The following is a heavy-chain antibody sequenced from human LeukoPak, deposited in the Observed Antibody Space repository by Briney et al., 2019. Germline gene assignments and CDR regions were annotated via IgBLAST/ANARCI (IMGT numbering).Heavy chain of an antibody. D-gene: IGHD3-22*01. J-gene: IGHJ4*02. CDR1: GGSISSSSYY. CDR2: INHSGST. CDR3: ARRWDSSGYYSLTGGFRY. Sequence: SETLSLTCTVSGGSISSSSYYWGWIRQPPGKGLEWIGEINHSGSTNYNPSLKSRVTISVDTSKNQFSLKLSSVTAADTAVYYCARRWDSSGYYSLTGGFRYWGQGTLVTVSS. V-gene: IGHV4-39*07.